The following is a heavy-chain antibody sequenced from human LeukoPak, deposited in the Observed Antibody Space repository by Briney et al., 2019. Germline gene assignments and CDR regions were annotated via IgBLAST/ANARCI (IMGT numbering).Heavy chain of an antibody. Sequence: SETLSLTCTVSGGSISSYYWSWIRQPPGKGLEWIGYIYYSGSTNYNPSLKSRVTISVDTSKNQFSLKLSSVTAADTAVYYWARLGGPYDYVWGSYRYLDYWGQGTLVTVSS. D-gene: IGHD3-16*02. CDR2: IYYSGST. CDR1: GGSISSYY. V-gene: IGHV4-59*08. CDR3: ARLGGPYDYVWGSYRYLDY. J-gene: IGHJ4*02.